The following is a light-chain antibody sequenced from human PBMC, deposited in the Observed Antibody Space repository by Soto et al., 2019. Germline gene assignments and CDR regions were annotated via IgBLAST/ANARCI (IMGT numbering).Light chain of an antibody. CDR2: STN. V-gene: IGLV8-61*01. CDR3: VLYMGSGIWV. J-gene: IGLJ3*02. CDR1: SGSVSTSYY. Sequence: QTVVTQEPSFSVSPGRTVTITCGLNSGSVSTSYYPSWYQQTPGQAPRTLIYSTNTRSSGVPDRFSGSIRGNKAALTITGAQADDESDYYCVLYMGSGIWVFGGGTKVTVL.